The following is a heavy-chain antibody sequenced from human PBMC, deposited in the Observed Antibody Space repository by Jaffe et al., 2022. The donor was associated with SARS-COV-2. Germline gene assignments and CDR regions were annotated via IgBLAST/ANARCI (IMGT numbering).Heavy chain of an antibody. CDR3: ARHIGSGGAFDI. J-gene: IGHJ3*02. CDR2: IYYSGST. D-gene: IGHD1-26*01. V-gene: IGHV4-39*01. Sequence: QLQLQESGPGLVKPSETLSLTCTVSGGSISSSSYYWGWIRQPPGKGLEWIGSIYYSGSTYYNPSLKSRVTISVDTSKNQFSLKLSSVTAADTAVYYCARHIGSGGAFDIWGQGTMVTVSS. CDR1: GGSISSSSYY.